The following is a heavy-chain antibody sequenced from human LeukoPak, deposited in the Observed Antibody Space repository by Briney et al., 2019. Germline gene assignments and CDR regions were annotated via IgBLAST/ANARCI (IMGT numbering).Heavy chain of an antibody. V-gene: IGHV4-59*08. CDR2: IYYSGST. Sequence: PSETLSLTCTVSGGSISSYYWSWIRQPPGKGLEWIGYIYYSGSTNYNPSLKSRVTISVDTSKNQFSLKLSSVTAADTAVYYCARYGGWYNVKDWGQGTLVTVSS. J-gene: IGHJ4*02. CDR3: ARYGGWYNVKD. CDR1: GGSISSYY. D-gene: IGHD6-19*01.